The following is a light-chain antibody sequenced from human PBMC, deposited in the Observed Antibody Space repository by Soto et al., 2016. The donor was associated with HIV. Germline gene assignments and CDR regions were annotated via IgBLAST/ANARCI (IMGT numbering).Light chain of an antibody. V-gene: IGLV3-1*01. CDR3: QAWDSSTAV. CDR1: KLGDKF. Sequence: SYDLTQPSSVSVSPGQTASITCSGDKLGDKFTYWYQQKPGQSPLLVIYQDNKRSSGIPERFSGSNSGNTVTLTISGTQAMDEADCYCQAWDSSTAVFGGGTKLTVL. CDR2: QDN. J-gene: IGLJ3*02.